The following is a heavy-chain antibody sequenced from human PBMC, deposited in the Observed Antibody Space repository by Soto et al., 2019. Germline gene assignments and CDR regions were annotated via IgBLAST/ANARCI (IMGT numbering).Heavy chain of an antibody. CDR1: GASISSSNYY. V-gene: IGHV4-30-4*08. CDR3: VRDHGARGYIDY. D-gene: IGHD4-17*01. CDR2: IYYSGST. J-gene: IGHJ4*02. Sequence: SETLSLTCTVSGASISSSNYYWGWIRQPPEKGLEWIGYIYYSGSTYYNPSLKSRVTISIDTSMNQFSLNLNSVTAADTALYFWVRDHGARGYIDYWGQGSLVTVSS.